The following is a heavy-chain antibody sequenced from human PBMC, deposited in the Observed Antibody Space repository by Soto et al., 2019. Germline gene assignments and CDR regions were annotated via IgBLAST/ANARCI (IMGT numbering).Heavy chain of an antibody. D-gene: IGHD2-2*01. Sequence: PSETLSLTCTVSGGSISSSSYYWGWIRQPPGKGLEWIGSIYYSGSTYYNPSLKSRVTISVDTSKNQFSLKLSSVTAADTAVYYCARTPQLLRYYFDYSGQAALVTLSS. CDR2: IYYSGST. J-gene: IGHJ4*02. CDR1: GGSISSSSYY. CDR3: ARTPQLLRYYFDY. V-gene: IGHV4-39*01.